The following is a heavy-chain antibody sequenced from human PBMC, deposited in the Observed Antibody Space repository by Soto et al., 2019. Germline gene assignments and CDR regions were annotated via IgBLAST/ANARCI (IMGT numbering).Heavy chain of an antibody. V-gene: IGHV1-46*01. CDR2: INPSGGST. CDR1: GCTFTSYY. J-gene: IGHJ4*02. Sequence: ASVKVSCKASGCTFTSYYMHWVRQAPGQGLEWMGIINPSGGSTSYAQKFQGRVTMTRDTSTSTVYMELSSLRSEDTAVYYCARDNDITGTLPEFDYWGQGTLVTVSS. D-gene: IGHD1-20*01. CDR3: ARDNDITGTLPEFDY.